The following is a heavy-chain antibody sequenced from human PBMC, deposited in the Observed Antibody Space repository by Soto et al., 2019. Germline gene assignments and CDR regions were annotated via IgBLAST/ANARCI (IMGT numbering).Heavy chain of an antibody. V-gene: IGHV3-23*01. Sequence: EVQLLESGGDLVQPGASLRLSCAASGFTFSSNAMSWVRQAPGKGLEWVSATGGSGVTTYYADSVKGRFTISRDNSKNTLYLQRSSLRAEDTAVYYCAKHLSGSKCFDSWGQGTLVTVSS. CDR1: GFTFSSNA. D-gene: IGHD6-19*01. CDR2: TGGSGVTT. J-gene: IGHJ4*02. CDR3: AKHLSGSKCFDS.